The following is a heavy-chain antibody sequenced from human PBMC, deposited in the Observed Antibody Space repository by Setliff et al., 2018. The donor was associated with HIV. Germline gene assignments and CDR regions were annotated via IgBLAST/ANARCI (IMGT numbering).Heavy chain of an antibody. V-gene: IGHV4-31*03. CDR2: MYHSGST. CDR1: GVSITTDGYY. CDR3: ATSPAGEILGSRPFYFDY. J-gene: IGHJ4*02. Sequence: PSETLSLTCSVSGVSITTDGYYWSWIRHYPGKGLEWIGYMYHSGSTYYNASLASRLIMSLDPSKNQFSLKMRSATAADTAVYYCATSPAGEILGSRPFYFDYWGQGTLVTVSS. D-gene: IGHD3-10*01.